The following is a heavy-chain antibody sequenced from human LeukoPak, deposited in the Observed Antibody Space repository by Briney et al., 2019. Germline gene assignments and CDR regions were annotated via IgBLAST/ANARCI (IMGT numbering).Heavy chain of an antibody. CDR3: ARASRYCTNGVCYRDIHYFDY. D-gene: IGHD2-8*01. J-gene: IGHJ4*02. Sequence: ASVKVSCKASGYTFTGYYIHWVRQAPGQGLEWMGRINCNGGGTSYAQKFQGRVTMTRDTSISTAYMELSRLRSDDTAVYYCARASRYCTNGVCYRDIHYFDYWGQGTLVTVSS. CDR1: GYTFTGYY. V-gene: IGHV1-2*06. CDR2: INCNGGGT.